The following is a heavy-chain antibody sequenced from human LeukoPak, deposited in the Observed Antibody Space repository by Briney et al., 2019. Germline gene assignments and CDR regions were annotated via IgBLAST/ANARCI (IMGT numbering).Heavy chain of an antibody. CDR1: GFTFSSYG. CDR2: IWYDGSNK. J-gene: IGHJ4*02. V-gene: IGHV3-33*01. D-gene: IGHD6-19*01. Sequence: GGSLRLSCAASGFTFSSYGMHWVRQAPGKGLGWVAVIWYDGSNKYYADSVKGRFTISRDNSKNTLYLQMNSLRAEDTAVYYCARDTRRDQYSSGWFDYWGQGTLVTVSS. CDR3: ARDTRRDQYSSGWFDY.